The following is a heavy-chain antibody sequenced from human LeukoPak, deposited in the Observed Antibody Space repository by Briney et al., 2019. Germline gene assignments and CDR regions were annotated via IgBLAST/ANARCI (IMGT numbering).Heavy chain of an antibody. V-gene: IGHV3-30*04. J-gene: IGHJ4*02. CDR2: ISYDGSNK. Sequence: GGSLRLSCAASGFTFSSYAMHWVRQAPGKGLEWVAVISYDGSNKYYADSVKGRFTISRDNSKNTMYLQMNGLRAEDTAVYYCASLPPMVRGVIPDWGQGTLVTVSS. CDR3: ASLPPMVRGVIPD. CDR1: GFTFSSYA. D-gene: IGHD3-10*01.